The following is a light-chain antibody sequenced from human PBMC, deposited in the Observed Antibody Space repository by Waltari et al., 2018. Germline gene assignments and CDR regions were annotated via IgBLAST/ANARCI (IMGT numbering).Light chain of an antibody. Sequence: EIVLTQSPATLSSSPGERATLPCRASQSVSNYLGWYQQKPGQAPRLLIYVASNRATGIPARFSGSGSGTDFTLTINSLEPEDFAVYYCQQRSNWPLTFGGGTKVEIK. CDR3: QQRSNWPLT. CDR2: VAS. V-gene: IGKV3-11*01. J-gene: IGKJ4*01. CDR1: QSVSNY.